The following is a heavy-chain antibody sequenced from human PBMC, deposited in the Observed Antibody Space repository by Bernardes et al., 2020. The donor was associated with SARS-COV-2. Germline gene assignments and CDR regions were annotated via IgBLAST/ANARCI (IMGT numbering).Heavy chain of an antibody. Sequence: GGSLRLSCAASGLTVSDNYMTWIRQAPGKGLEWVALMYNGGSTYYAASVKGRFTVSRDNSKNTLYLQMNCLRAADTAVYYCASVMATWDRGVFSSTYSVYGMDVWGQGTTVTVSS. V-gene: IGHV3-66*01. D-gene: IGHD3-10*01. CDR2: MYNGGST. CDR3: ASVMATWDRGVFSSTYSVYGMDV. J-gene: IGHJ6*02. CDR1: GLTVSDNY.